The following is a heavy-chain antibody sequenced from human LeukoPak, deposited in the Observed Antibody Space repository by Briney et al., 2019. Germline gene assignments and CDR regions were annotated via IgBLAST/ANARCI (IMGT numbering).Heavy chain of an antibody. V-gene: IGHV4-39*01. J-gene: IGHJ5*02. CDR3: ARLRDWFDP. CDR2: IYYSGST. CDR1: GGSISSSSYY. Sequence: SETLSLTCTVSGGSISSSSYYWGWIRQPPGKGLEWIGSIYYSGSTYYNPSLKSRVTISVDPSKNQFSLKLSSVTAADTAVYYCARLRDWFDPWGQGTLVTVSS.